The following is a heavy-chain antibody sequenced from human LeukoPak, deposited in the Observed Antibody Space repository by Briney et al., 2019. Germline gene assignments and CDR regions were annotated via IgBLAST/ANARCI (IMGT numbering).Heavy chain of an antibody. V-gene: IGHV3-48*04. CDR3: ARDPSDYYGSGSYYIDY. Sequence: GGSLRLSCAASGFTFSTYGMNWVRQAPGKGLEWVSYISGSSSAINYADSVKGRFTISRDNAKNSLYLQMNSLRAEDTAVYYCARDPSDYYGSGSYYIDYWGQGTLVTVSS. CDR1: GFTFSTYG. J-gene: IGHJ4*02. CDR2: ISGSSSAI. D-gene: IGHD3-10*01.